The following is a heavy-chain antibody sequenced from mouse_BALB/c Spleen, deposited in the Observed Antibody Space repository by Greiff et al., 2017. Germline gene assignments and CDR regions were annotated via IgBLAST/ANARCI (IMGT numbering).Heavy chain of an antibody. CDR3: ASSSYDYDAMDY. CDR1: GYSFTGYY. J-gene: IGHJ4*01. D-gene: IGHD2-10*01. CDR2: INPYNGAT. Sequence: EVQLQQSGPELVKPGASVKISCKASGYSFTGYYMHWVKQSHVKSLEWIGRINPYNGATSYNQNFKDKASLTVDKSSSTAYMELHSLTSEDSAVYYCASSSYDYDAMDYWGQGTSVTVSS. V-gene: IGHV1-31*01.